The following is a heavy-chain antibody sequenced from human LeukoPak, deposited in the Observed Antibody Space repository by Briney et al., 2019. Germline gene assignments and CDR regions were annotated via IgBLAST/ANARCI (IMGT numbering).Heavy chain of an antibody. V-gene: IGHV4-59*08. D-gene: IGHD6-13*01. CDR1: GGSISSYY. Sequence: SETLSLTCTVSGGSISSYYWSWIRQSPGKGLEWIGYIYYSGSTNYNPSLKSRVTISVDTSKNQFSLKLSSVTAADTAVYYCARDPSARYSSSWYFDYWGQGTLVTVSS. CDR2: IYYSGST. J-gene: IGHJ4*02. CDR3: ARDPSARYSSSWYFDY.